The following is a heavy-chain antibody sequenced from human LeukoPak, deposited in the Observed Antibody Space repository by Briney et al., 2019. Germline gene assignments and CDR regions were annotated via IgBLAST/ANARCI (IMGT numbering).Heavy chain of an antibody. D-gene: IGHD5-18*01. V-gene: IGHV1-58*01. CDR2: IVVGSGNT. CDR1: GFTFTSPA. CDR3: AADRSHPRYSYGTHYYGMDV. J-gene: IGHJ6*04. Sequence: SVKVPCKASGFTFTSPAVQWVRQARGQRLEWIGWIVVGSGNTNYAQKFQERVTITRDMSTSTAYMELSSLRSEDTAVYYCAADRSHPRYSYGTHYYGMDVWGKGTTVTVSS.